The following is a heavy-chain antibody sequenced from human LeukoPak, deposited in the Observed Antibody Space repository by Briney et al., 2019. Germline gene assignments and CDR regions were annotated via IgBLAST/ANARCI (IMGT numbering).Heavy chain of an antibody. Sequence: GGSLRLSCAASGFTITTYAMSWVRQAPGKGLEWVSAISGSGGSTYYADSVKGRFTISRDNSKNTLYLQMNSLRAEDTAVYYCAKAKSGYYDYFDYWGQGTLVTVSS. V-gene: IGHV3-23*01. J-gene: IGHJ4*02. CDR1: GFTITTYA. CDR2: ISGSGGST. D-gene: IGHD3-22*01. CDR3: AKAKSGYYDYFDY.